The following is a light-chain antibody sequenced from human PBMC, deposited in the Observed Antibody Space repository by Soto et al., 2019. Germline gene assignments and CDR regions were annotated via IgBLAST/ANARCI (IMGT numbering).Light chain of an antibody. J-gene: IGKJ3*01. Sequence: EIVLTQSPGTLALSPGERATLSCRASQSVNNNYLTWYQQKRGPAPRLLIHGASSRATGIPDRFSGSGSGTDFTLTISRLEPEDFAVYYCKQYGSSPFTFGPGTRVGIK. CDR2: GAS. CDR1: QSVNNNY. CDR3: KQYGSSPFT. V-gene: IGKV3-20*01.